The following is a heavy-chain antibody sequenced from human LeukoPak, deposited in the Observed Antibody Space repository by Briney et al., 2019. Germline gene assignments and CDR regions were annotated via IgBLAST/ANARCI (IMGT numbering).Heavy chain of an antibody. CDR3: ARVTSSGYFDY. J-gene: IGHJ4*02. CDR2: INPNSGGT. CDR1: GYTFSSYD. Sequence: ASVKVSCKASGYTFSSYDISWVRQAPGQGLEWMGWINPNSGGTNYAQKFQGWVTMTRDTSISTAYMELSRLRSDDTAVYYCARVTSSGYFDYWGQGTLVTVSS. V-gene: IGHV1-2*04. D-gene: IGHD3-10*01.